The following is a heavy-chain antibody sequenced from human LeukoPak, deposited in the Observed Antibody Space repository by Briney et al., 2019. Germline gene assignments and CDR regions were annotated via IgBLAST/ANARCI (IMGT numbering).Heavy chain of an antibody. V-gene: IGHV3-53*01. D-gene: IGHD3-9*01. CDR2: IYSGGST. CDR1: GFTVSSNY. Sequence: GGSLRLSCAASGFTVSSNYMSWVRQAPGKGLEWVSVIYSGGSTYYADSVKGRFTISRDNSKNTLYLQMNSLRAEDTAVYYCAKAFYDILTGYYVEAFDIWGQGTMVTVSS. J-gene: IGHJ3*02. CDR3: AKAFYDILTGYYVEAFDI.